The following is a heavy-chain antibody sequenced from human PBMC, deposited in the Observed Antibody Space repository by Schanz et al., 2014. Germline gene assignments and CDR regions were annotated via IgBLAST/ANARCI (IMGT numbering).Heavy chain of an antibody. V-gene: IGHV4-31*03. CDR3: SRGECSSTSCHEVAPPDD. D-gene: IGHD2-2*01. Sequence: QLQLQESGPGLVKPSETLSLTCTVSGASISSRDFYWSWIRQFPGKGLEWIGYISYSGRTYYSPSIKSRLTMSVDTSKNQFSLRLSSVTAADTAIYYCSRGECSSTSCHEVAPPDDWGQGTLVTVSA. CDR2: ISYSGRT. CDR1: GASISSRDFY. J-gene: IGHJ4*02.